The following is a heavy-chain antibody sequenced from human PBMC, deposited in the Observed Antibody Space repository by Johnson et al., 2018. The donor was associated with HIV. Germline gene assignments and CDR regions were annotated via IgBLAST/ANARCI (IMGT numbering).Heavy chain of an antibody. CDR1: GFTFSSYA. J-gene: IGHJ3*02. CDR3: ARGDRSTYYRRGALDI. V-gene: IGHV3-30*04. Sequence: QVQLVESGGGVVQPGRSLRLSCAASGFTFSSYAMHWVRQAPGKGLEWVAVISYDGSDKYYADSVKGRFTISRDNSKNTLYLQMNSLRAEDTAAYSCARGDRSTYYRRGALDIWGQGTMVTVSS. D-gene: IGHD1-26*01. CDR2: ISYDGSDK.